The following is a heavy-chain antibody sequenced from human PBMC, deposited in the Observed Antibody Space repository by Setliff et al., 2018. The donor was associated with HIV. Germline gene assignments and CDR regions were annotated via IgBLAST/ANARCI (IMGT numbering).Heavy chain of an antibody. CDR3: ARDRTGGTFDI. CDR1: GDSISSYY. D-gene: IGHD3-16*01. J-gene: IGHJ3*02. CDR2: IYTSGST. V-gene: IGHV4-4*07. Sequence: SETLSLTCTVSGDSISSYYWSWIRQPAGKGLEWIGRIYTSGSTNYNPSLKSRVTMSVDTSKNQFSLKLSSVTAADTAVFYCARDRTGGTFDIWVQGTMVTVSS.